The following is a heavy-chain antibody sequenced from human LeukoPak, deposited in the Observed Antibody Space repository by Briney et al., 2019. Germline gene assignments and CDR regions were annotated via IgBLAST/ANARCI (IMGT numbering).Heavy chain of an antibody. CDR3: ARATEYCSGGTCSDAFDI. CDR2: INHSGST. V-gene: IGHV4-34*01. CDR1: GGSFGGYY. D-gene: IGHD2-15*01. J-gene: IGHJ3*02. Sequence: SETLSLTCVVYGGSFGGYYWSWIRQPPGKGLEWIGEINHSGSTNYNPSLKSRVTISLDTSKNQFSLKLSSVTAAVTAVYYCARATEYCSGGTCSDAFDIWGQGTMVTVSS.